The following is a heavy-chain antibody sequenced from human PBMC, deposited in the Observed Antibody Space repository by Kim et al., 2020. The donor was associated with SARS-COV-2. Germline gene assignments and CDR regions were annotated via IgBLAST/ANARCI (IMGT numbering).Heavy chain of an antibody. CDR2: INHSGST. CDR3: ARGKSGGTMVRGPPPSGMDV. D-gene: IGHD3-10*01. J-gene: IGHJ6*02. Sequence: SETLSLTCAVYGGSFSGYYWSWIRQPPGKGLEWIGEINHSGSTNYNPSLKSRVTISVDTSKNQFSLKLSSVTAADTAVYYCARGKSGGTMVRGPPPSGMDVWGQGTTVTVSS. V-gene: IGHV4-34*01. CDR1: GGSFSGYY.